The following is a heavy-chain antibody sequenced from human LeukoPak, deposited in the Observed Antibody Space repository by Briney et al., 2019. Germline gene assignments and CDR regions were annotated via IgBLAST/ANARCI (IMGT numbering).Heavy chain of an antibody. CDR1: GFTFSSYE. Sequence: PGGSLSLSCAASGFTFSSYEMNWVRQAPGKGLEWVSAISGSGSTIYYADSVKGRFTISRDNAKNSLYLQMNSLRAEDTAVYYCARDLSIAARGGIWGQGTMVTVSS. J-gene: IGHJ3*02. V-gene: IGHV3-48*03. D-gene: IGHD6-6*01. CDR3: ARDLSIAARGGI. CDR2: ISGSGSTI.